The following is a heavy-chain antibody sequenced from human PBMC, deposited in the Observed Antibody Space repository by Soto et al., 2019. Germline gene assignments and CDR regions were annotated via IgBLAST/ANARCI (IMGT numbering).Heavy chain of an antibody. Sequence: GGSLRLSCAASGFTFSSYAMSWVRQAPGKGLEWVSAISGSGGSTYYADSVKGRFTISRDNSKNTLYLQMNSLRAEDTAVYYCAKDGSGTLRSYEAYDIWGQGTMVTVSS. CDR2: ISGSGGST. V-gene: IGHV3-23*01. J-gene: IGHJ3*02. CDR1: GFTFSSYA. CDR3: AKDGSGTLRSYEAYDI. D-gene: IGHD1-7*01.